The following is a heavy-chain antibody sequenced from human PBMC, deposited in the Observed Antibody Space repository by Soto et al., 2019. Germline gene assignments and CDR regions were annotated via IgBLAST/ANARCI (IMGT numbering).Heavy chain of an antibody. CDR2: IDPSDSYT. D-gene: IGHD2-2*01. J-gene: IGHJ6*02. V-gene: IGHV5-10-1*01. CDR1: GYSFTSYW. CDR3: ARRFTRDLKYYYYGIDV. Sequence: PGESLKISCKGSGYSFTSYWISWVRQMPGKGLEWMGRIDPSDSYTNYSPSFQGHVTISADKSISTAYLQWSSLKASDTAMYYCARRFTRDLKYYYYGIDVRAQRTTVTGSS.